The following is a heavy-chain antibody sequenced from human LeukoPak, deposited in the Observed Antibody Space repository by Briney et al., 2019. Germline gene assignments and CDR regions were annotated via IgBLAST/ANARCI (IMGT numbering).Heavy chain of an antibody. D-gene: IGHD2/OR15-2a*01. J-gene: IGHJ5*02. CDR2: IYYSGSA. Sequence: SETLSLTCTVSGGSISSSSYYWGWIRQPPGKGLEWIGSIYYSGSAYYNPSLKSRVTISVDTSKNQFSLKLSSVTAADTAVYYCARHVIVNWFDPWGQGTLVTVSS. V-gene: IGHV4-39*01. CDR1: GGSISSSSYY. CDR3: ARHVIVNWFDP.